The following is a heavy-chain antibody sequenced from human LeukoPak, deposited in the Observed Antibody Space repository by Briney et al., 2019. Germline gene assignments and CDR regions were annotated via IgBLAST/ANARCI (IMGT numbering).Heavy chain of an antibody. CDR3: ARADSADYYDSSGSIDY. CDR1: GYTFSSYH. Sequence: GASVKVSCKASGYTFSSYHIHWVRQAPGQGLEWMGITNPSGGSTTYAQKFQGRVTMTKDTSTSTVYLELSSLRSEDTAVYYCARADSADYYDSSGSIDYWGQGTLVPVSS. V-gene: IGHV1-46*01. J-gene: IGHJ4*02. D-gene: IGHD3-22*01. CDR2: TNPSGGST.